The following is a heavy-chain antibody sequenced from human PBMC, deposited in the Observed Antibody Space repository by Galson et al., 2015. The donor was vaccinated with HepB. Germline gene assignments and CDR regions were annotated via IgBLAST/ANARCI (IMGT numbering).Heavy chain of an antibody. J-gene: IGHJ4*02. CDR3: ARASHGSGSYFDY. V-gene: IGHV3-30*04. D-gene: IGHD3-10*01. CDR2: ISYDGSNK. CDR1: GFTFSSYA. Sequence: SLRLSCAASGFTFSSYAMHWVRQAPGKGLEWVAVISYDGSNKYCADSVKGRFTISRDNSKNTLYLQMNSLRAEDTAVYYCARASHGSGSYFDYWAREPWSPSPQ.